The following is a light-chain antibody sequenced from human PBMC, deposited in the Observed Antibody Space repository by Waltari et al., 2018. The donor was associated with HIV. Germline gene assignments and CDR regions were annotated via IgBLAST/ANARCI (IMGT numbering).Light chain of an antibody. CDR3: SSHAGSKVV. Sequence: QSALTQPPSASGSPGQSVTLSCTGTSSDVGGYNYVSWHQQHPGKAPKLMIYDVIKSPSGVPDRFSGPKSGNTASLTVSGLQPEDEADYYCSSHAGSKVVFGGGTRLTVL. CDR2: DVI. V-gene: IGLV2-8*01. J-gene: IGLJ2*01. CDR1: SSDVGGYNY.